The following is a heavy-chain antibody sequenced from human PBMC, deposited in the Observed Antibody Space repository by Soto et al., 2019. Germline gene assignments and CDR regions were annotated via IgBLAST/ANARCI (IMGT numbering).Heavy chain of an antibody. V-gene: IGHV4-39*01. Sequence: QLQLQESGPGLVKPSETLSLTCTVSGDSVSTNSYSWGWIRPSPGKGLEWIGTIYSSENTYYNPSLLSRVTISVDTSKNEFSLRLSSVTAADTAVYYCARLNGYCISTNCHGYYGMDVWGQGTTVTVSS. D-gene: IGHD2-2*03. J-gene: IGHJ6*02. CDR1: GDSVSTNSYS. CDR3: ARLNGYCISTNCHGYYGMDV. CDR2: IYSSENT.